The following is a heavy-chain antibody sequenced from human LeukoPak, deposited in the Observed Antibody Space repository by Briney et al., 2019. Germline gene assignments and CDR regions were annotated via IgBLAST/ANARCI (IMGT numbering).Heavy chain of an antibody. Sequence: GGSLRLSCAASGFTFSSYWMSWVRQAPGKGLEWVANIKQDGSEKYYVDSVKGRSTISRDNAKNSLYLQMNSLRAEDTAVYYCARARPGIASAGTGIDDWGQVTLVTFSS. CDR3: ARARPGIASAGTGIDD. CDR2: IKQDGSEK. J-gene: IGHJ4*02. CDR1: GFTFSSYW. V-gene: IGHV3-7*01. D-gene: IGHD6-13*01.